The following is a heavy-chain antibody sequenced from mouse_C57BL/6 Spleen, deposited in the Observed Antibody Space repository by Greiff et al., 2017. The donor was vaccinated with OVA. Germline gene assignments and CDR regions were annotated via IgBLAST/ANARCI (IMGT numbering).Heavy chain of an antibody. CDR1: GYTFTDYN. CDR3: ARRWLLRKDAMDY. CDR2: INPNNGGT. D-gene: IGHD2-3*01. Sequence: VQLKQSGPELVKPGASVKIPCKASGYTFTDYNMDWVKQSHGKSLEWIGDINPNNGGTIYNQKFKGKATLTVDKSSSTAYMELRSLTSEDTAVYYCARRWLLRKDAMDYWGQGTSVTVSS. V-gene: IGHV1-18*01. J-gene: IGHJ4*01.